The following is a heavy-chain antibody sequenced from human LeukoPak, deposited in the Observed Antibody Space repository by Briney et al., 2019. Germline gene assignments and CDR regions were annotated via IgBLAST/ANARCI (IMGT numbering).Heavy chain of an antibody. CDR1: GFTFSSYA. V-gene: IGHV3-30*04. D-gene: IGHD6-19*01. Sequence: PGGSLRLSCAASGFTFSSYAMHWVRQAPGKGLEWVAVISYDGSNKYYADSVKGRFTISRDNSKNTLYLQMNSLRAEDTAVYYCARLYSSGWYSGSWGQGALVTVSS. CDR3: ARLYSSGWYSGS. CDR2: ISYDGSNK. J-gene: IGHJ4*02.